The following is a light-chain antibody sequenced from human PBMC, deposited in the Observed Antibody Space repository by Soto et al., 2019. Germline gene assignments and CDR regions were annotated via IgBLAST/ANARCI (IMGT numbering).Light chain of an antibody. Sequence: EIVLTQSPGTLSLSPGERATLSCRASQSVTYLVWYQQKPGQAPRLLIYGASSRATGIPDRFSGSGSGTDFTLTISRLEPEDFAVYYCQQYGNGNSPRYSFGQGTRLEIK. CDR1: QSVTY. CDR3: QQYGNGNSPRYS. V-gene: IGKV3-20*01. J-gene: IGKJ2*03. CDR2: GAS.